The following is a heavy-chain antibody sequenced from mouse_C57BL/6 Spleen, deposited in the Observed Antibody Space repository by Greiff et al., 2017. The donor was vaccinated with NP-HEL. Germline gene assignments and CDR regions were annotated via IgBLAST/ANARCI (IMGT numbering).Heavy chain of an antibody. CDR1: GYTFTDYN. V-gene: IGHV1-22*01. D-gene: IGHD1-1*01. CDR3: ARQGGSSWFFDV. CDR2: INPNNGGT. J-gene: IGHJ1*03. Sequence: VQLQQSGPELVKPGASVKMSCKASGYTFTDYNMHWVKQSHGKSLEWIGYINPNNGGTSYSQKFKGKATLTVNKSSSTAYMELRSLTSEDSAVYYCARQGGSSWFFDVWGTGTTVTVSS.